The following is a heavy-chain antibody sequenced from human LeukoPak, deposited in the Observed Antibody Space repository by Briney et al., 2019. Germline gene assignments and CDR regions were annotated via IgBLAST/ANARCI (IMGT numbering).Heavy chain of an antibody. CDR1: GFTFDDYG. CDR2: INWNGGST. CDR3: ARGLGAAAGIYYYYGMDV. J-gene: IGHJ6*02. D-gene: IGHD6-13*01. V-gene: IGHV3-20*04. Sequence: PGGPLRLPCAASGFTFDDYGMSWVRQAPGKGLEWVSGINWNGGSTGYADSVKGRFTISRDNAKNSLYLQMNSLRAEDTALYYCARGLGAAAGIYYYYGMDVWGQGTTVTVSS.